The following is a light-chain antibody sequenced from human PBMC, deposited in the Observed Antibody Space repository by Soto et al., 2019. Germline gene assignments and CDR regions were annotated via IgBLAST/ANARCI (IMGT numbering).Light chain of an antibody. V-gene: IGKV1-5*01. CDR2: DAS. J-gene: IGKJ1*01. CDR1: QSISSW. Sequence: DIQMTQSPSTLSVSVVDGVTVTCRASQSISSWLAWYQQKPGKAPKLLIYDASSLESGVPSRFSGSGSGTEFTLTISSLQPDDFATYYCQQYNSYWTFGQGTKVDIK. CDR3: QQYNSYWT.